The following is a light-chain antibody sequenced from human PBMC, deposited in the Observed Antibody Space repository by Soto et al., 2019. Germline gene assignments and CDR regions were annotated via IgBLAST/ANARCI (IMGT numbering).Light chain of an antibody. CDR3: HQYNAWPPGLT. Sequence: ETVMTQSPATLSVSPGERVTLSCRASQSVSSKLAWYQQKPGQAPRLLIYDASTRATGIPGRYSGSGSGTEFTLTISSLQSEDSAVYYCHQYNAWPPGLTFGGGTKVEIK. V-gene: IGKV3-15*01. CDR2: DAS. CDR1: QSVSSK. J-gene: IGKJ4*01.